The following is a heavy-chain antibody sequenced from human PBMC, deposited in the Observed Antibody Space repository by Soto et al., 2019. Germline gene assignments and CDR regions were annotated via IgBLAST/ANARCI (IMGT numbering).Heavy chain of an antibody. V-gene: IGHV3-21*01. CDR3: ARESEDLTSNFDY. J-gene: IGHJ4*02. Sequence: EVQLVESGGGLVKPGGSLRLSCAASGFTFTRYSMNWVRQAPGKGLEWVSSISSTTNYIYYADSMKGRFTVSRVNAKNSVYLEMNSLSAEDTAVYYCARESEDLTSNFDYWGQGTLVTVSS. CDR2: ISSTTNYI. CDR1: GFTFTRYS.